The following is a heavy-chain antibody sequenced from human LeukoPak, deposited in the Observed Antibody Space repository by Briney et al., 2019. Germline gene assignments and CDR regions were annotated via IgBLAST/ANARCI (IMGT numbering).Heavy chain of an antibody. D-gene: IGHD5-18*01. Sequence: GGSLRLSCAASGFTVSSNYMSWVRQAPGQGLEWVSIIYSGGGTYYADSVKGRFTISRDNSKNTLYLQMNSLRAEDTAVYYCARDQDPAMTDWGQGTLVTVSS. CDR3: ARDQDPAMTD. V-gene: IGHV3-66*01. CDR2: IYSGGGT. CDR1: GFTVSSNY. J-gene: IGHJ4*02.